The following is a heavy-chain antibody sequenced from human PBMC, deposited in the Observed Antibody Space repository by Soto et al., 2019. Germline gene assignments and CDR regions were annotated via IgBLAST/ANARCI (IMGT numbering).Heavy chain of an antibody. V-gene: IGHV3-53*01. D-gene: IGHD5-12*01. CDR3: AGDRLGSVYPEHFQH. CDR2: IYSGGST. CDR1: GFTVSSNY. Sequence: EVQLVESGGGLIQPGGSLRLSCAASGFTVSSNYMSWVRKAAGKGLEWVSVIYSGGSTYYADSVKGRFTISRDNSKNTVYLRSNRLRAEDTAVYYWAGDRLGSVYPEHFQHWGQGTLVTVSS. J-gene: IGHJ1*01.